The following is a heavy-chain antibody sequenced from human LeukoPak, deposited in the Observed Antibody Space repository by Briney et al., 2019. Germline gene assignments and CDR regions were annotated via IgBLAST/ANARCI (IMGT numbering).Heavy chain of an antibody. CDR3: ARVGYYYDSSGYYTGYAASSYEYFQH. Sequence: SETMSLTCAVSGGSISSSNWWSWVRQPLGKGLEWIGEIYHSGSTNYNPSLKSRVTISVDKSKNQFSLKLSSVTAADTAVYYCARVGYYYDSSGYYTGYAASSYEYFQHWGQGTLVTVSS. D-gene: IGHD3-22*01. CDR1: GGSISSSNW. J-gene: IGHJ1*01. CDR2: IYHSGST. V-gene: IGHV4-4*02.